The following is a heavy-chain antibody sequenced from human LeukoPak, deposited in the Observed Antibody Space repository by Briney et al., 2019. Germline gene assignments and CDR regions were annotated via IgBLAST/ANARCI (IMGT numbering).Heavy chain of an antibody. D-gene: IGHD3-10*01. Sequence: SVKVSCKASGGTFSSYAISWVRQAPGQGLEWMGRIIPIFGTANYAQKFQGRVTITTDESTSTAYLELSSLRSEDTAVYYCARGRYYGSGSYIYWGQGTLVTVSS. J-gene: IGHJ4*02. CDR1: GGTFSSYA. V-gene: IGHV1-69*05. CDR3: ARGRYYGSGSYIY. CDR2: IIPIFGTA.